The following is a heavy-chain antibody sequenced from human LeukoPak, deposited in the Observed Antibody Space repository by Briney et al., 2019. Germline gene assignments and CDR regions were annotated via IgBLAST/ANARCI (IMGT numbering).Heavy chain of an antibody. CDR3: ARDHAGSGRAFDN. CDR2: LSSGGINK. CDR1: GFTFSNYG. D-gene: IGHD2-15*01. V-gene: IGHV3-30*03. J-gene: IGHJ4*02. Sequence: PGRSLRLSCAVSGFTFSNYGVHWVRQAPGKGLEWVALLSSGGINKHYVDSVKGRFIISRDNSMNTLYLQMNSLRVEDTAVYYCARDHAGSGRAFDNWGQGTLVTVSS.